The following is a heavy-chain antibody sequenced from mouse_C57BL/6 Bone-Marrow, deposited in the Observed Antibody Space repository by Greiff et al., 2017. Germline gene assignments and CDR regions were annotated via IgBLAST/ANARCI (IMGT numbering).Heavy chain of an antibody. D-gene: IGHD2-5*01. V-gene: IGHV1-50*01. CDR2: IDPSDSYT. J-gene: IGHJ2*01. CDR1: GYTFTSYW. Sequence: QVQLQQPGAELVKPGASVKLSCKASGYTFTSYWMQWVKQRPGQGLEWIGEIDPSDSYTNYNQKFKGKATLTVDTSSSTAYMQLSSLTSEDSAVYYCSRSREALYSNGFLDYWGQGTTLTVSS. CDR3: SRSREALYSNGFLDY.